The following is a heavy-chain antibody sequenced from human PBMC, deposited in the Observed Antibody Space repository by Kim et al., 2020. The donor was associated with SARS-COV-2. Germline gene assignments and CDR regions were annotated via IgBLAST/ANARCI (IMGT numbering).Heavy chain of an antibody. CDR1: GFSISSNY. J-gene: IGHJ1*01. D-gene: IGHD2-2*01. V-gene: IGHV4-59*13. CDR2: IYNSGST. CDR3: ARGQLLGL. Sequence: SETMSLTCTVSGFSISSNYWSWIRQPPGKGLEYIGYIYNSGSTDYNPSLKSRVTISVDTSKNQFSLKLSSVTAADTAVYYCARGQLLGLWGQGTLVTVSS.